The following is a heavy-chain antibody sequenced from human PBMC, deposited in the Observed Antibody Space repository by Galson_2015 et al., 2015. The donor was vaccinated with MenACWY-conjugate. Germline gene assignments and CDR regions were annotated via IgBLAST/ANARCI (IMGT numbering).Heavy chain of an antibody. CDR3: ARQNGGNSAFLTGWYFQH. D-gene: IGHD4-23*01. Sequence: ETLSLTCTVSGGSISSSSYYWGWIRQPPGKGLEWIGSIYYSGSTYYNPSLKSRVTISVDTSKNQFSLKLSSVTAADTAVYYCARQNGGNSAFLTGWYFQHWGQGTLVTVS. J-gene: IGHJ1*01. CDR2: IYYSGST. CDR1: GGSISSSSYY. V-gene: IGHV4-39*01.